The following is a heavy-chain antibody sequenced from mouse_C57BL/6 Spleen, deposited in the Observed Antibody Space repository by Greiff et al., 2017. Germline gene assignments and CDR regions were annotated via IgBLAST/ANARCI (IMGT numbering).Heavy chain of an antibody. Sequence: QVQLQQPGAELVRPGTSVKLSCKASGYTFTSYWMHWVKQRPGQGLEWIGVIDPSDSYNKDNQKFKGKATLTVDTSSSTAYMQLSSLTSEDSAVYYCARGGIGNLYAMDYWGQGTSVTVSS. CDR1: GYTFTSYW. CDR3: ARGGIGNLYAMDY. J-gene: IGHJ4*01. V-gene: IGHV1-59*01. CDR2: IDPSDSYN. D-gene: IGHD2-1*01.